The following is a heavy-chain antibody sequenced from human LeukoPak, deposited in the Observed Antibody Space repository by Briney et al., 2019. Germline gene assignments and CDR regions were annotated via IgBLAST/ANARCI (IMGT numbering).Heavy chain of an antibody. J-gene: IGHJ4*02. CDR1: GASISGYY. CDR3: ARDGKWLTLYYFDY. Sequence: PSETLSLTCTVSGASISGYYWSWIRQPAGKGLEWIGRIYSSGSTNYNPSLKSRVTMSVDTSKNLFSLKLSSVTAADTAVYYCARDGKWLTLYYFDYWGQGTLVTVSS. CDR2: IYSSGST. V-gene: IGHV4-4*07. D-gene: IGHD3-22*01.